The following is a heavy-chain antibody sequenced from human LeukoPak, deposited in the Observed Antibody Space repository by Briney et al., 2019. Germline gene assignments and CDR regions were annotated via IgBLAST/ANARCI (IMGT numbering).Heavy chain of an antibody. D-gene: IGHD2-15*01. Sequence: GGSLRLSCAASGFTFSSYSMNWVRQAPGKGLEWVSSISSSSSYIYYADSVKGRFTISRDNAKNSLYLQMNSLRAEDTAAYYCARWVGYCSGGSCLPYYFDYWGQGTLVTVSS. CDR2: ISSSSSYI. CDR3: ARWVGYCSGGSCLPYYFDY. CDR1: GFTFSSYS. J-gene: IGHJ4*02. V-gene: IGHV3-21*01.